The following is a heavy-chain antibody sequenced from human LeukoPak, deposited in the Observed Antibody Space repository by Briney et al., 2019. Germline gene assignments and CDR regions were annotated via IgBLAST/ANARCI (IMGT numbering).Heavy chain of an antibody. CDR1: GFTFSSYG. J-gene: IGHJ1*01. V-gene: IGHV3-30*18. Sequence: GGSLRLSCAASGFTFSSYGMHWVRQAPGKGLEWVAVISYDGSNKYYADSVKGRFTISRDNSKNTLYLQMNSLRAEDTAVYYCAKDGPGYCSGGSCYSGEYFQHWGQGTLVTVSS. CDR2: ISYDGSNK. CDR3: AKDGPGYCSGGSCYSGEYFQH. D-gene: IGHD2-15*01.